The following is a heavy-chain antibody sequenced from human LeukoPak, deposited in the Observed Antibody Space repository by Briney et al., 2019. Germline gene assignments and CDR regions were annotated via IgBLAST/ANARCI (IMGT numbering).Heavy chain of an antibody. J-gene: IGHJ6*03. V-gene: IGHV4-59*07. CDR2: ISYSGST. Sequence: SDTLSLTCTVSGGSLSSYYWRWVRQPPGQGLEWIGYISYSGSTNYNPALKSRVAISVDTSKSQFSLKLSSVTAADTAIYYCASGIVPDYYYYYMDVWGKGTTVTVSS. CDR3: ASGIVPDYYYYYMDV. D-gene: IGHD6-6*01. CDR1: GGSLSSYY.